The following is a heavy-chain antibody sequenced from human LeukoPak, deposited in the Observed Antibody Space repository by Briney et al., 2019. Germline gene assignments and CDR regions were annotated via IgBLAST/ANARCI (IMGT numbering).Heavy chain of an antibody. D-gene: IGHD3-22*01. CDR2: ISAYNGNT. CDR3: ARGSPPRRNYDSRGYYSYYFDY. Sequence: ASVKVSCKASGYTFTSYGISWVRQAPGPGLEWMGWISAYNGNTHYAQKLQGRVTMTTDTSTSTVYMELRSLRSDDTAVYYCARGSPPRRNYDSRGYYSYYFDYWGQGTLVTVSS. CDR1: GYTFTSYG. V-gene: IGHV1-18*01. J-gene: IGHJ4*02.